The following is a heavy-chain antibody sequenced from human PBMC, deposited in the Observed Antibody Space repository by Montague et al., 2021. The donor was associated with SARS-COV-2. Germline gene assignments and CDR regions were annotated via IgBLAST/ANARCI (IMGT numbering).Heavy chain of an antibody. D-gene: IGHD4-17*01. J-gene: IGHJ4*02. V-gene: IGHV4-61*02. CDR2: IFSSGST. CDR3: VKVGWINYVDLYFES. CDR1: GGSMNSGSHY. Sequence: TLSLTCTVSGGSMNSGSHYWSWIRQPAGKGLECIGRIFSSGSTTYNPSLTRRVTISPDKSKKQFSLDLTSVTAADTSVYYCVKVGWINYVDLYFESWGQGTQVAVSS.